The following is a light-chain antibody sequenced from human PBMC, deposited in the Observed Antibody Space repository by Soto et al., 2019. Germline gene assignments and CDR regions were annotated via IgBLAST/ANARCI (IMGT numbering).Light chain of an antibody. CDR2: EVN. V-gene: IGLV2-14*01. CDR1: SSDVGGYNL. Sequence: QSALTQPASVSGSPGQSITISCTGTSSDVGGYNLVSWYQQHPGKAPKLMIFEVNSRPSGVSNRFSGSQSGNTASLTISGLQAEDEADYYCSSYTSSAGVFGGGTKLTVL. CDR3: SSYTSSAGV. J-gene: IGLJ3*02.